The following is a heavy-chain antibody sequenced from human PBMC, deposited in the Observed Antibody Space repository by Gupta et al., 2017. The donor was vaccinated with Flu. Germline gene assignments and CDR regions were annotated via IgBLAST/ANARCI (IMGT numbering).Heavy chain of an antibody. Sequence: EVQLFASGGGLVQPGGSLRLSCAASGFTFSSYAMSWVRQAPGKGLEWASAISGSGGSTYYADSVKGRFTISRDNYKNTLYLQMNSLRAEDTAVYYCAGSYDSSGYYWQTDACDIWGKGTMVTVSS. V-gene: IGHV3-23*01. CDR1: GFTFSSYA. CDR3: AGSYDSSGYYWQTDACDI. CDR2: ISGSGGST. D-gene: IGHD3-22*01. J-gene: IGHJ3*02.